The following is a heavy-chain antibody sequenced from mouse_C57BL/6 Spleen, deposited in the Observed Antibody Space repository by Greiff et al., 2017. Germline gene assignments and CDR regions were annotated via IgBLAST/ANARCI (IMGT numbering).Heavy chain of an antibody. CDR2: IYPGDGDT. Sequence: QVQLQQSGPELVKPGASVKISCKASGYAFSSSWMNWVKQRPGKGLEWIGRIYPGDGDTNYNGKFKGKATLTADKSSSTAYMQLSSLTSEDSAVYFCASNYYGSSYVFAYWGQGTLVTVSA. CDR3: ASNYYGSSYVFAY. J-gene: IGHJ3*01. V-gene: IGHV1-82*01. D-gene: IGHD1-1*01. CDR1: GYAFSSSW.